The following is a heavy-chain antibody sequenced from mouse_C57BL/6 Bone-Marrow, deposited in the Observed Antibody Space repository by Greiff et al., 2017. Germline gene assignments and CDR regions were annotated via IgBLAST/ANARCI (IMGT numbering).Heavy chain of an antibody. J-gene: IGHJ2*01. CDR2: IDPSDSYT. CDR1: GYTFTSYW. V-gene: IGHV1-59*01. Sequence: VQLQQPGAEPVRPGTSVKLSCKASGYTFTSYWMHWVKQRPGQGLEWIGVIDPSDSYTNYNQKFKGKATLTVDTSSSTAYMQLSSLTSEDSAVYYCARGEDYYGSRSFDYWGQGTTLTVSS. D-gene: IGHD1-1*01. CDR3: ARGEDYYGSRSFDY.